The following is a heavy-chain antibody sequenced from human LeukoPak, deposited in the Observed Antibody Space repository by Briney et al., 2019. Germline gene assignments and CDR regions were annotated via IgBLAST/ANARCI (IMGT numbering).Heavy chain of an antibody. CDR3: ARGGYYDSSVTDNWFDP. J-gene: IGHJ5*02. Sequence: SQTLSLTCAISGDSVSSNTAAWNWIRQSPSRGLEWLGRTYYRSKWYNDYAVSVKSRITINPDTSKNQFSLQLNSVTPEDTAVYYCARGGYYDSSVTDNWFDPWGQGTLVTVSS. V-gene: IGHV6-1*01. CDR2: TYYRSKWYN. CDR1: GDSVSSNTAA. D-gene: IGHD3-22*01.